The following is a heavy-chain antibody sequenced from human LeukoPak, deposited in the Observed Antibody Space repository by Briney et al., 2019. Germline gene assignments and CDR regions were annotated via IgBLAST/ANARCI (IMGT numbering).Heavy chain of an antibody. J-gene: IGHJ5*02. CDR1: GGSISSGGYY. D-gene: IGHD3-10*01. V-gene: IGHV4-31*03. CDR3: ARTSITMVRGVIIHNWLDP. CDR2: IYYSGST. Sequence: SETLSLTCTVSGGSISSGGYYWSWIRQHPGKGLEWIGYIYYSGSTYYNPSLKSRVTISVDTSKNQFSLKLSSVTAADTAVYYCARTSITMVRGVIIHNWLDPWGQGTLVTVSS.